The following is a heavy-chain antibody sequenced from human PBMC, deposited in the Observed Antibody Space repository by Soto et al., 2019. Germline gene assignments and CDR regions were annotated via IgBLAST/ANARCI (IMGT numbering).Heavy chain of an antibody. J-gene: IGHJ5*02. CDR3: ATDQLAVAGLNWFDP. CDR1: GFTFSSYA. CDR2: ISGSGGST. Sequence: EVQLLESGGGLVQPGGSLRLSCAASGFTFSSYAMSWVRQAPGKGLEWVSVISGSGGSTYYADSVKGRFTISRDNSKNTLYLQMNSLRAEDTAVYYCATDQLAVAGLNWFDPWGQGTLVTVSS. V-gene: IGHV3-23*01. D-gene: IGHD6-19*01.